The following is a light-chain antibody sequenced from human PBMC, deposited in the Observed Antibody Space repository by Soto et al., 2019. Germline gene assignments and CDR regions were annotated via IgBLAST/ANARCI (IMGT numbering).Light chain of an antibody. Sequence: QSVLTQPPSVSGAPGQRVTISCTGSSSNIGADYDVHWYQQLPGTAPKLLFYGNNNRPSAVPDRFSASKSGTSASLAITVLQADDEADYYCKSFDSSLSGYVFGTGTKVTVL. CDR3: KSFDSSLSGYV. J-gene: IGLJ1*01. CDR1: SSNIGADYD. V-gene: IGLV1-40*01. CDR2: GNN.